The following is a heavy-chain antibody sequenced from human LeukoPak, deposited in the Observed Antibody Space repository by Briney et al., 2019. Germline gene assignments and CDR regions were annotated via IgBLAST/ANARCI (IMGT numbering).Heavy chain of an antibody. D-gene: IGHD2-2*02. Sequence: ASVKVSCKASGGTFSSYAISWVRQAPGQGLEWMGWINPNSGGTNYAQKFQGRVTMTRDTSISTAYMELSRLRSDDTAVYYCARVRFWVVVPAAIDYWGQGTLVTVSS. CDR1: GGTFSSYA. CDR3: ARVRFWVVVPAAIDY. CDR2: INPNSGGT. J-gene: IGHJ4*02. V-gene: IGHV1-2*02.